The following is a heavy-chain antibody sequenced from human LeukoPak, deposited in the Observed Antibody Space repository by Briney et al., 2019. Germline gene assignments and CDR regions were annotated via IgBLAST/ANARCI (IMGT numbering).Heavy chain of an antibody. CDR2: NKSKTAGDTT. CDR3: TTCPGLWLQYI. V-gene: IGHV3-15*01. D-gene: IGHD5-24*01. CDR1: GFTLSNAW. Sequence: GGSLRLSCAASGFTLSNAWMSCVRHAPGKRQGWVGRNKSKTAGDTTDYAARVKVRFTISRDDSKNTLSLQMNSLKTEDTAVYYCTTCPGLWLQYIWGQGTMVTVSS. J-gene: IGHJ3*02.